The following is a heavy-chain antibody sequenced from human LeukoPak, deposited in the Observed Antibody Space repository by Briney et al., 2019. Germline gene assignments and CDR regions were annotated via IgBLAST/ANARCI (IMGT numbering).Heavy chain of an antibody. D-gene: IGHD2-21*02. CDR2: ISNVGLTT. Sequence: KSGGSLRLSCTASAFTLGDFYMSWIRQAPGKGLEWIAYISNVGLTTYYAESMKGRFTISRDNAKNSLYLQMNSLRAEDTAVYYCACDFRYLGHDFWGQGTLVTVSS. V-gene: IGHV3-11*01. J-gene: IGHJ4*02. CDR1: AFTLGDFY. CDR3: ACDFRYLGHDF.